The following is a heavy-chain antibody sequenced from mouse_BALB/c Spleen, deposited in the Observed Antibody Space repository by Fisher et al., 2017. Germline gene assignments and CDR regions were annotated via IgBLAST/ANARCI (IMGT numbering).Heavy chain of an antibody. Sequence: KFKGKATLTVDKSSSTAYMELLSLTSEDSAVYYCARLRGGNPYYYAMDYWGQGTSVTVSS. D-gene: IGHD1-1*02. CDR3: ARLRGGNPYYYAMDY. V-gene: IGHV1-26*01. J-gene: IGHJ4*01.